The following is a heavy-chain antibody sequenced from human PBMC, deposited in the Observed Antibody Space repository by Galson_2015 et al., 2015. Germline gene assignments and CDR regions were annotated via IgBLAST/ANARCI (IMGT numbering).Heavy chain of an antibody. CDR2: IYYSGST. J-gene: IGHJ6*03. D-gene: IGHD6-13*01. CDR1: GGSISSYY. Sequence: SETLSLTCTVSGGSISSYYWSWIRQPPGKGLEWIGYIYYSGSTNYNPSLKSRVTISVDTSKNQLSLRLSSVTAADTALYYCARSYRSSSAYYPYMDVWGKGTTVTVSS. V-gene: IGHV4-59*08. CDR3: ARSYRSSSAYYPYMDV.